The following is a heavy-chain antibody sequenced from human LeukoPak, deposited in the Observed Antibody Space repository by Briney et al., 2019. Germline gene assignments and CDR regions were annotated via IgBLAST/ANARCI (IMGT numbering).Heavy chain of an antibody. CDR2: IYSGGST. Sequence: PGGSLRLSCAASGFTVSSNYMSWVRQAPGKGLEWVSVIYSGGSTYYADSVKGRFTISRDNSKNTLYLQMNSLRAEDTAVYYCARAPYDSSGYAPFDYWGQGTLVTVSS. CDR3: ARAPYDSSGYAPFDY. D-gene: IGHD3-22*01. CDR1: GFTVSSNY. J-gene: IGHJ4*02. V-gene: IGHV3-66*01.